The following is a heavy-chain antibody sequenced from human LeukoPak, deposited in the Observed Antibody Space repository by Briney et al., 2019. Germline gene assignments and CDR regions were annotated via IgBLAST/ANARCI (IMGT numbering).Heavy chain of an antibody. D-gene: IGHD4-17*01. CDR1: GVTFSSYE. J-gene: IGHJ5*02. CDR3: ARVNYGDWFDP. Sequence: GGSLRLSCAASGVTFSSYEMNWVRQAPGGGLEWVSYISSSGSTICYADSVKGRFTISRDNAKNSLYLQMNSLRAEDTAVYYCARVNYGDWFDPWGQGTLVTVSS. V-gene: IGHV3-48*03. CDR2: ISSSGSTI.